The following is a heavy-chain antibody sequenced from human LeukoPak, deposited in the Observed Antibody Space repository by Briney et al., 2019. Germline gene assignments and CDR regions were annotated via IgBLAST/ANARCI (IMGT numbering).Heavy chain of an antibody. CDR2: ISYDGSNK. CDR1: GFTFSSYA. J-gene: IGHJ4*02. Sequence: PGRSLRLSCAASGFTFSSYAMHCVRQAPGKGLEWVAVISYDGSNKYYADSVKGRFTISRDNSKNTLYLQMNSLRAEDTAVYYCARDDYGDSRLDYWGQGTLVTVSS. V-gene: IGHV3-30-3*01. CDR3: ARDDYGDSRLDY. D-gene: IGHD4-17*01.